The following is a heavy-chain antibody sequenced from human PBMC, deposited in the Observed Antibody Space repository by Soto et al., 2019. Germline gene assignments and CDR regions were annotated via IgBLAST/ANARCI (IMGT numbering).Heavy chain of an antibody. CDR2: IIPIFGTA. CDR3: ARAGDYIAAMSGWSAPDENWFDP. D-gene: IGHD6-25*01. J-gene: IGHJ5*02. V-gene: IGHV1-69*13. CDR1: GGTFSSYA. Sequence: ASVKVSCKASGGTFSSYAISWVRQAPGQGLEWMGGIIPIFGTANYAQKFQGRVTITADESTSTAYMELSSLRSEDTAVYYCARAGDYIAAMSGWSAPDENWFDPWGQGTLVTVSS.